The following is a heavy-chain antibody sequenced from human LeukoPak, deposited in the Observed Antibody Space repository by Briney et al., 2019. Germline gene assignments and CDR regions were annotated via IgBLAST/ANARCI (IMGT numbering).Heavy chain of an antibody. CDR3: AKDPIVGARGDYFDY. J-gene: IGHJ4*02. Sequence: PGRSLRLSCAASGFSFSSNGMHWVRQAPGKGLEWVSAISGSGGSTYYADSVKGRFTISRDSSKNTLYLQMNSLRAEDTAVYYCAKDPIVGARGDYFDYWGQGTLVTVSS. V-gene: IGHV3-23*01. D-gene: IGHD1-26*01. CDR2: ISGSGGST. CDR1: GFSFSSNG.